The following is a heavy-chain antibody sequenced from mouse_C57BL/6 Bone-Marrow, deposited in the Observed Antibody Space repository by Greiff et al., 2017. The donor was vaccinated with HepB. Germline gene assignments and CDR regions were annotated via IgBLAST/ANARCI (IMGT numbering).Heavy chain of an antibody. CDR1: GFTFSNYW. V-gene: IGHV6-3*01. Sequence: DVQLVESGGGLVQPGGSMKLSCVASGFTFSNYWMNWVRQSPEKGLEWVAQIRLKSDNYATHYAESVKGRFTISRDDSKSSVYLQMNNLRAEDTGIYYCTSYYSNWFAYWGQGTLVTVSA. J-gene: IGHJ3*01. CDR3: TSYYSNWFAY. D-gene: IGHD2-5*01. CDR2: IRLKSDNYAT.